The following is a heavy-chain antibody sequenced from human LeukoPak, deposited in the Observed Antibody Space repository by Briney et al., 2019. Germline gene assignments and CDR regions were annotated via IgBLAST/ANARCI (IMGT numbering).Heavy chain of an antibody. J-gene: IGHJ3*02. CDR2: IIPIFGTA. CDR1: GGTFSSYA. Sequence: SVKASCKASGGTFSSYAISWVRQAPGQGLEWMGGIIPIFGTANYAQKFQGRVTITADESTSTAYMELSSLRSEDTAVYYCARDKAPYYYDSSGYCRAFDIWGQGTMVTVSS. CDR3: ARDKAPYYYDSSGYCRAFDI. D-gene: IGHD3-22*01. V-gene: IGHV1-69*13.